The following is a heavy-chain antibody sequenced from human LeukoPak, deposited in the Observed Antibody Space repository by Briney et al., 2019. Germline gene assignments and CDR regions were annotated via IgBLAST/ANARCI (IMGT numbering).Heavy chain of an antibody. V-gene: IGHV3-9*01. CDR3: AKDSKPLTYYYDSSGGSDY. J-gene: IGHJ4*02. CDR2: ISWNSGSI. D-gene: IGHD3-22*01. CDR1: GSTFDDYA. Sequence: PGRSLRLSCAASGSTFDDYAMHWVRQAPGKGLEWVSGISWNSGSIGYADSVKGRFTISRDNAKNSLYLQMNSLRAEDTALYYCAKDSKPLTYYYDSSGGSDYWGQGTLVTVSS.